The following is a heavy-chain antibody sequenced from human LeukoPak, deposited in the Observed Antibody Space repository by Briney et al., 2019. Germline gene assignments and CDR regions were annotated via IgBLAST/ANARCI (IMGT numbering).Heavy chain of an antibody. CDR1: GGSISSYY. CDR2: IYTSGST. Sequence: PSETLSLTCTVSGGSISSYYWSWIRQPAGKGLEWIGRIYTSGSTNYNPSLKSRVTMSVDTSKNQFSLKLSSVTAADTAVYYCARDSVGAPFYYYYMDVWGKGTTVTISS. V-gene: IGHV4-4*07. D-gene: IGHD1-26*01. J-gene: IGHJ6*03. CDR3: ARDSVGAPFYYYYMDV.